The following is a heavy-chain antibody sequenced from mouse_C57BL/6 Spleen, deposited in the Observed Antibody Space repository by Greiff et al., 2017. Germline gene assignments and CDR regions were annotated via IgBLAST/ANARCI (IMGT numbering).Heavy chain of an antibody. CDR1: GYAFSSYW. Sequence: QVQLKQSGAELVKPGASVKISCKASGYAFSSYWMNWVKQRPGKGLEWIGQIYPGDGDTNYNGKFKGKATLTADKSSSTAYMQLSSLTSEDSAVYFCARSYYRGAMDYWGQGTSVTVSS. D-gene: IGHD2-12*01. J-gene: IGHJ4*01. V-gene: IGHV1-80*01. CDR2: IYPGDGDT. CDR3: ARSYYRGAMDY.